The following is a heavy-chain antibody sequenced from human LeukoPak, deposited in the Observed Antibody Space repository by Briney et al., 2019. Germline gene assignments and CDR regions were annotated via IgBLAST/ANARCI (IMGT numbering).Heavy chain of an antibody. CDR3: ARDRSSWYGRGFYYYGMDV. J-gene: IGHJ6*02. CDR1: GYTFTSYD. Sequence: ASVKVSCKASGYTFTSYDINWVRQATGQGLEWMGWMNPNSGNTGYAQKFQGRVTITRDTSASTAYMELSSLRSEDTAVYYCARDRSSWYGRGFYYYGMDVWGQGTTVTVSS. V-gene: IGHV1-8*01. D-gene: IGHD6-13*01. CDR2: MNPNSGNT.